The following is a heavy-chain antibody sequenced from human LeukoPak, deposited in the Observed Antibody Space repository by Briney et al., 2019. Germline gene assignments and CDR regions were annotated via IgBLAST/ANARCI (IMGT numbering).Heavy chain of an antibody. CDR1: GGSISSSSYY. CDR3: ARHVVNYDILTGYYITNSDY. V-gene: IGHV4-39*01. J-gene: IGHJ4*02. Sequence: SETLSLTCTVSGGSISSSSYYWGWIRQPPGKGLEWIGSIYYSGSTYYNPSLKSRVTISVDTSKNPFSLKLSSVTAADTAVYYCARHVVNYDILTGYYITNSDYWGQGTLVTVSS. D-gene: IGHD3-9*01. CDR2: IYYSGST.